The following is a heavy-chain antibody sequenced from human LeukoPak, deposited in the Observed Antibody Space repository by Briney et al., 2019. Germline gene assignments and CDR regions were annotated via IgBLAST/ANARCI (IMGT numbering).Heavy chain of an antibody. J-gene: IGHJ6*02. CDR3: ARDSGSYAYYYYGMDV. Sequence: SSEASSERLQISVEGLALKKKISAYNGNTNYAQKLQGRVTMTTDTSTSTAYMELRSLRSDDTAVYYCARDSGSYAYYYYGMDVWGQGTTVTVSS. D-gene: IGHD1-26*01. V-gene: IGHV1-18*01. CDR1: SSEA. CDR2: ISAYNGNT.